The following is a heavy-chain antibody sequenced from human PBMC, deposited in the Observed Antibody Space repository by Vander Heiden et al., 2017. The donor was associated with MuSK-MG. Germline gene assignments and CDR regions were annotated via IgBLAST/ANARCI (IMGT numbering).Heavy chain of an antibody. V-gene: IGHV3-74*01. CDR1: IFTFRHYW. Sequence: VQPVESGGGLVQPGGSLRLSCAASIFTFRHYWMHWVRQAPGKGLVWVSRIKSDGSGTNYADSVKGRFTISRDNARNTLYLQMNSLRDEDTAVYYCARSLWGGYCDSWGQGTLVTVSS. D-gene: IGHD3-3*01. J-gene: IGHJ4*02. CDR3: ARSLWGGYCDS. CDR2: IKSDGSGT.